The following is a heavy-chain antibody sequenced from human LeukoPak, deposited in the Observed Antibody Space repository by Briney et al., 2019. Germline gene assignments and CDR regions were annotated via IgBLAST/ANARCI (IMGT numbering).Heavy chain of an antibody. CDR2: IIPIFGTA. Sequence: SVKVSCKASGGTFSSYAISWVRQAPGQGLEGMGGIIPIFGTANYAQKFQGRVTITADESTSTAYMELSSLRSEDTAVYYCARDGLPYYDSSGYYYFDYWGQGTLVTVSS. CDR1: GGTFSSYA. D-gene: IGHD3-22*01. J-gene: IGHJ4*02. V-gene: IGHV1-69*13. CDR3: ARDGLPYYDSSGYYYFDY.